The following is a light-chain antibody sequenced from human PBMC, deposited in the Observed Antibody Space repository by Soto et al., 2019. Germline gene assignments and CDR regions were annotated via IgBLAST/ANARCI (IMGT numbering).Light chain of an antibody. V-gene: IGKV1-39*01. CDR3: QQSFSFPWT. CDR2: SAS. J-gene: IGKJ1*01. Sequence: DIQMTQSPSSLSASVGDRVTITCRASQSISSYLNWYQQKPGKAPDLLIYSASNLQSGVPSRFSGSGSGTDFTLTITSLQADDFATYFCQQSFSFPWTFGQGTKVA. CDR1: QSISSY.